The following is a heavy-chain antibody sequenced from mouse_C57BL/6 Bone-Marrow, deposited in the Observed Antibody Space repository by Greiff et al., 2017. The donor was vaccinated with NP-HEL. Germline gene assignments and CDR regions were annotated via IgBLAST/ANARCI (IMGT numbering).Heavy chain of an antibody. Sequence: EVNLVESGGGLVKPGGSLKLSCAASRFTFSSYAMSWVRQTPEKRLEWVATISDGGSYTYYPDNVKGRFTISRDNAKNNLYLQMSHLKSEDTAMYYCARAADYWGQGTSVTVSS. CDR1: RFTFSSYA. CDR3: ARAADY. J-gene: IGHJ4*01. V-gene: IGHV5-4*03. CDR2: ISDGGSYT.